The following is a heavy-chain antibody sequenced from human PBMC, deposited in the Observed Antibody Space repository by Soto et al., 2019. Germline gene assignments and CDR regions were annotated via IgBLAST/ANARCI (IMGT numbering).Heavy chain of an antibody. CDR2: IRSKTNDYAT. CDR3: TRPGCIVGWFDP. J-gene: IGHJ5*02. V-gene: IGHV3-73*01. D-gene: IGHD2-15*01. CDR1: GFTFSDSA. Sequence: GGSLRLSCAASGFTFSDSAMHWVRQASGKGLEWVGRIRSKTNDYATRYAASVKGRFTISRDDSKNTAYLQMNNVKAEDTAVYYCTRPGCIVGWFDPWGPGTLVTVSS.